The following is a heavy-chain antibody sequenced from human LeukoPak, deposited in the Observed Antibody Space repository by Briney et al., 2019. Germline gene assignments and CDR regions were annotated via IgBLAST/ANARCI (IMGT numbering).Heavy chain of an antibody. Sequence: PSETLSLTCTVSGDSITSGRYYWSWIRQPAGKELEWIGRIYSSGNTDYHPYIVSLKSRVSLSLDTSKNQFSLKLSSVTAADTAVYYCAREGLAVAGTNSIAFDIWGQGTMVTVSS. CDR3: AREGLAVAGTNSIAFDI. CDR2: IYSSGNT. CDR1: GDSITSGRYY. D-gene: IGHD6-19*01. V-gene: IGHV4-61*10. J-gene: IGHJ3*02.